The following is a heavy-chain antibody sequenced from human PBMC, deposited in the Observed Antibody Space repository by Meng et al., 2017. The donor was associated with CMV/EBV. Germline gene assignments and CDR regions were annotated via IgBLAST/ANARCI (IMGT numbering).Heavy chain of an antibody. Sequence: SETLSLTCAVYGGSFSGYYWSWIRQPPGKGLEWIGEINHSGSTNYNPSLKSRVTITVDTSKNQFSLKLSSVTAADTAVYYWARQGGASPTTGVFWGPGILVTVSS. CDR2: INHSGST. CDR3: ARQGGASPTTGVF. CDR1: GGSFSGYY. V-gene: IGHV4-34*01. D-gene: IGHD1-26*01. J-gene: IGHJ4*02.